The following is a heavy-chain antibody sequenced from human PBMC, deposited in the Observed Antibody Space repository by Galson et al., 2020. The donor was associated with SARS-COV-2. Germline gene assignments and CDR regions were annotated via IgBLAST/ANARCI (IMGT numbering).Heavy chain of an antibody. D-gene: IGHD2-15*01. CDR1: GFTFSSYS. CDR3: ARDCDGTCWFDY. Sequence: GESLKISCAGSGFTFSSYSRNWVRQAPGKGLEWLAYISSRSSPIMYADSVKGRFTVSRDNARNSLYLQINNLRSEDTAVYYCARDCDGTCWFDYWGQGTLVTVSS. J-gene: IGHJ4*02. CDR2: ISSRSSPI. V-gene: IGHV3-48*01.